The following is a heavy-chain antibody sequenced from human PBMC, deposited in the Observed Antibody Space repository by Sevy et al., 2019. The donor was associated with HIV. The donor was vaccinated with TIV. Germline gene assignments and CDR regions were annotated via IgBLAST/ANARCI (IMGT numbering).Heavy chain of an antibody. Sequence: GGSLRLSCAASVFTFSSYGMHWVRQAPGKGLEWVAVISYDGSNKYYADSVKGRFTISRDNSKNTLYLQMNSLRAEDTAVYYCAKAPGGVIIGSGNWFDPWGQGTLVTVSS. CDR2: ISYDGSNK. J-gene: IGHJ5*02. V-gene: IGHV3-30*18. CDR3: AKAPGGVIIGSGNWFDP. CDR1: VFTFSSYG. D-gene: IGHD3-10*01.